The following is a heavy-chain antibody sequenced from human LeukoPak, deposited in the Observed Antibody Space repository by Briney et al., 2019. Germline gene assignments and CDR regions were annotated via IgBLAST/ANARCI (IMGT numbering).Heavy chain of an antibody. J-gene: IGHJ3*02. D-gene: IGHD1-26*01. CDR1: GFTFSSYA. CDR3: AREVGATEAFVI. V-gene: IGHV3-30-3*01. Sequence: PGGSLRLSCAASGFTFSSYAMHWVRQAPGKGLEWVAVISYDGSNKYYADSVKGRFTISRDNSKNTLYLQMNSLRAEDTAVYYCAREVGATEAFVIWGQGTMVTVSS. CDR2: ISYDGSNK.